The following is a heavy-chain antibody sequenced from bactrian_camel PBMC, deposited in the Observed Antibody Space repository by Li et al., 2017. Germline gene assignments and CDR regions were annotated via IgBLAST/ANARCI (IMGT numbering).Heavy chain of an antibody. Sequence: HVQLVESGGGLVQPGGSLTLSCAASGFIFEHYWMNWVRQAPGNGLEWAAKIGPDGDIRYYADAVRGRFNVSRDNAKSTMYLQMNSLQPEDTAVYYCVKDWNNQAAQRKGQGTQVTVS. J-gene: IGHJ4*01. CDR2: IGPDGDIR. V-gene: IGHV3S1*01. D-gene: IGHD1*01. CDR1: GFIFEHYW.